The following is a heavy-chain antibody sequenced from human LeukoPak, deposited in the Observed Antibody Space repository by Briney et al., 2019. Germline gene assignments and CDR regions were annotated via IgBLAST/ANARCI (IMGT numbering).Heavy chain of an antibody. J-gene: IGHJ6*03. CDR3: AKDLAWGYGSGSSPSLYYMDV. Sequence: PGGSLRLSCAASGFTFSSYAMSWVRQAPGKGLEWVSAISGSGGSTYYADSVKGRFTISRDNSKNTLYLQMNSLRAEDTAVYYYAKDLAWGYGSGSSPSLYYMDVWGKGTTVTVSS. CDR1: GFTFSSYA. V-gene: IGHV3-23*01. CDR2: ISGSGGST. D-gene: IGHD3-10*01.